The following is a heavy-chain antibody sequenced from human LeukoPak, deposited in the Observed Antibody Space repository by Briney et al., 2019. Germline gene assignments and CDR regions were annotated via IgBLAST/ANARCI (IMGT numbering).Heavy chain of an antibody. CDR2: INTDGSET. CDR3: ARDPAAWDY. V-gene: IGHV3-7*01. Sequence: PGGSLRLSCAASGFTFNNFAMNWVRQAPGKGLEWVANINTDGSETYYVDSVKGRFTISRDNAKKSLYLQMDSLREADTAIYYCARDPAAWDYWGQGTLVTVSP. J-gene: IGHJ4*02. CDR1: GFTFNNFA. D-gene: IGHD6-13*01.